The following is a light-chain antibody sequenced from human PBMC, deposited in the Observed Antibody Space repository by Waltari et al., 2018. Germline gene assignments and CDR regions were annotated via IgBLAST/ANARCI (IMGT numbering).Light chain of an antibody. J-gene: IGKJ2*01. CDR1: QDIRND. Sequence: ASQMTPSPSYLSASVGVGVTITCRADQDIRNDLDWFQQKPGKAPKLLIDRASSLQSVVPSRFSGSGSGTDFTLSISSLQPDDFATYYCLQDYNYPYTFGQGTKLEIK. CDR2: RAS. CDR3: LQDYNYPYT. V-gene: IGKV1-6*01.